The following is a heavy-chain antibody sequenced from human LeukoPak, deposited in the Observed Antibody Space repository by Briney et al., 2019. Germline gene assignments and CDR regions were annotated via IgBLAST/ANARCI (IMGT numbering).Heavy chain of an antibody. D-gene: IGHD2-2*01. CDR2: ISAYNGNT. J-gene: IGHJ5*02. CDR3: ASCSSTSCFYNWFDP. V-gene: IGHV1-18*04. Sequence: ASVKVSCKASGYTFTGYYMHWVRQAPGQGLEWMGWISAYNGNTNYAQKLQGRVTMTTDTSTSTAYMELRSLRSDDTAVYYCASCSSTSCFYNWFDPWGQGTLVTVSS. CDR1: GYTFTGYY.